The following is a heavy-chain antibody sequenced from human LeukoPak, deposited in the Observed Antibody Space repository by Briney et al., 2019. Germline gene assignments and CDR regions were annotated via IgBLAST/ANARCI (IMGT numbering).Heavy chain of an antibody. CDR1: GGSISSGDYY. D-gene: IGHD1-14*01. CDR2: IYYSGST. Sequence: SQTLSLTCTVSGGSISSGDYYWSWIRQPPGKGLEWIGYIYYSGSTYYNPSLKSRITISVDTSKNQFSLKLSSVTAADTAVYYCARRGILQSQIRAFDIWGQGTMVTVSS. J-gene: IGHJ3*02. V-gene: IGHV4-30-4*01. CDR3: ARRGILQSQIRAFDI.